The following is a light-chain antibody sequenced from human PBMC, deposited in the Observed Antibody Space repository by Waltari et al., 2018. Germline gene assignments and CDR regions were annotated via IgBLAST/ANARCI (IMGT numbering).Light chain of an antibody. J-gene: IGKJ2*01. Sequence: DIQMTQSPSTLSASVGDRVPITCRASQNINAFLAWYQQKPGTAPKLLIYQASTLKTGVPSRFSGSGSETEFTLTINSLQPDDFATYYCQQYNNYFYTFGQGTKLDIK. CDR2: QAS. CDR3: QQYNNYFYT. V-gene: IGKV1-5*03. CDR1: QNINAF.